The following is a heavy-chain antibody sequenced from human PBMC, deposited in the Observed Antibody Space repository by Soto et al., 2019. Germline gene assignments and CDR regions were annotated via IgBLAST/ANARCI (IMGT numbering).Heavy chain of an antibody. V-gene: IGHV4-59*08. CDR1: GYFISDHY. J-gene: IGHJ4*02. CDR2: IHYTGRT. D-gene: IGHD1-26*01. Sequence: SETLSLTCAVSGYFISDHYWSWIRQPPGKGLEWMGHIHYTGRTNYNPSLASRVTILLDTSKNQFSLKLTSMTAADTAVYYCARQEGLTVGATHYWGQGILVTVS. CDR3: ARQEGLTVGATHY.